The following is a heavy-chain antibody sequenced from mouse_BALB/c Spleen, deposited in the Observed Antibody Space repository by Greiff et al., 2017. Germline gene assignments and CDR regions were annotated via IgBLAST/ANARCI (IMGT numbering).Heavy chain of an antibody. CDR1: GFSLTSYG. CDR3: ARDMITTLYAMDY. V-gene: IGHV2-9*02. CDR2: IWAGGST. Sequence: VQLVESGPGLVAPSQSLSITCTVSGFSLTSYGVHWVRQPPGKGLEWLGVIWAGGSTNYNSALMSRLSISKDNSKSQVFLKMNSLQTDDTAMYYCARDMITTLYAMDYWGQGTSVTVSS. D-gene: IGHD2-4*01. J-gene: IGHJ4*01.